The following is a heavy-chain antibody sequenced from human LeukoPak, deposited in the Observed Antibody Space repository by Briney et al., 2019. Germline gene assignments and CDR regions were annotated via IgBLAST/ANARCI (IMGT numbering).Heavy chain of an antibody. CDR2: ISGSGDST. J-gene: IGHJ4*02. CDR3: AKERVGVTFPYYFDY. D-gene: IGHD2-15*01. V-gene: IGHV3-23*01. CDR1: GFSFSSYA. Sequence: PGGSLRLSCAATGFSFSSYAMSWVRQAPGKGLECVSGISGSGDSTYYADSVKGRFTISRDSSKNTLYLQMDSLRAEDTAVYYCAKERVGVTFPYYFDYWGQGTLVSVSS.